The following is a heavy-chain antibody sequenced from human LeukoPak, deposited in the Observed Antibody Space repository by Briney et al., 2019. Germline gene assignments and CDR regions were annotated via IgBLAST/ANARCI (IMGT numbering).Heavy chain of an antibody. CDR1: GFTFSSYG. Sequence: QSGGSLRLSCAASGFTFSSYGMHWVRQAPGKGLEWVAVISYDGSNKYYADSVKGRFTISRDNSKNTLYLQMNSLRAEDTAVYYCANRGDYYYYMDVWGKGTTVTVSS. J-gene: IGHJ6*03. CDR2: ISYDGSNK. D-gene: IGHD3-10*01. V-gene: IGHV3-30*18. CDR3: ANRGDYYYYMDV.